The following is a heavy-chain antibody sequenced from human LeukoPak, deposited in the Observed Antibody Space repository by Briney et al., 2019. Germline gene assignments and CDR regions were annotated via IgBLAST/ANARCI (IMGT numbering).Heavy chain of an antibody. J-gene: IGHJ4*02. CDR1: GVSISSYY. V-gene: IGHV4-59*08. CDR2: IYYSGST. CDR3: ARLIAVAGTIDY. D-gene: IGHD6-19*01. Sequence: SETLFLTCTVSGVSISSYYWSWIRQPPGKGLEWIGYIYYSGSTNYNPSLKSRVTISVDASKNQFSLKLSSVTAADTAVYYCARLIAVAGTIDYWGQGTLVTVSS.